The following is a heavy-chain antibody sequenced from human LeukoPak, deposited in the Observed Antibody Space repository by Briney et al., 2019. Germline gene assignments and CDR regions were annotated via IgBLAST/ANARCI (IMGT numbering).Heavy chain of an antibody. CDR1: GFTFDDYA. CDR3: AKDLSPSSWYDFDY. V-gene: IGHV3-30*02. D-gene: IGHD6-13*01. J-gene: IGHJ4*02. Sequence: GGSLRLSCAASGFTFDDYAMHWVRQAPGKGLEWVACRFTISRDNSKNTLYLQMNSLRAEDTAVYYCAKDLSPSSWYDFDYWGQGTLVTVSS.